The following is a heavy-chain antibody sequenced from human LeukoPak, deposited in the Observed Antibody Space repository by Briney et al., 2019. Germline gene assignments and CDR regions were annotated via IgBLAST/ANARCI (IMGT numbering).Heavy chain of an antibody. CDR3: AAQAHYGSGSYYNFAAGD. V-gene: IGHV1-2*02. CDR2: ISPNSGGT. D-gene: IGHD3-10*01. CDR1: GYTFTGYY. J-gene: IGHJ4*02. Sequence: ASVKVSCKASGYTFTGYYMHWVRQAPGQGLEWMGWISPNSGGTNYAQKFQGRVTMTRDTSISTAYMELSRLRSDDTAVYYCAAQAHYGSGSYYNFAAGDWGQGTLVTVSS.